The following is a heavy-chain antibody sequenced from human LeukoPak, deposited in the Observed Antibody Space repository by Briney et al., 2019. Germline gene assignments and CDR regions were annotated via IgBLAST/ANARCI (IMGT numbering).Heavy chain of an antibody. V-gene: IGHV5-51*01. CDR2: IYLDDSDT. D-gene: IGHD2-8*01. Sequence: GESLKISCKGSGYSFTSYWIGWWRQMPGKGMGWMGMIYLDDSDTRYSPSFEGLVLISVDKSISTAYLQWSSLKASDTATYYCARHGHCTNGVCYSNYYYYMDVWGKGTTVTVSS. J-gene: IGHJ6*03. CDR3: ARHGHCTNGVCYSNYYYYMDV. CDR1: GYSFTSYW.